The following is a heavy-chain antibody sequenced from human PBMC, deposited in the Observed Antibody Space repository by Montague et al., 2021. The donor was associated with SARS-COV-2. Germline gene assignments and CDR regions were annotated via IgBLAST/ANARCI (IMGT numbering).Heavy chain of an antibody. Sequence: SETLSLTCAVSGASISSSHWWSWIRQPPGKGLEWMGEIYHTGSTNYNPSLKSRVTISVDKSKNQFSLKLSTVTAADTAVYFCARAPIVMSCKNAFDIWGQGTMGTVSS. J-gene: IGHJ3*02. D-gene: IGHD2/OR15-2a*01. CDR3: ARAPIVMSCKNAFDI. CDR2: IYHTGST. V-gene: IGHV4-4*02. CDR1: GASISSSHW.